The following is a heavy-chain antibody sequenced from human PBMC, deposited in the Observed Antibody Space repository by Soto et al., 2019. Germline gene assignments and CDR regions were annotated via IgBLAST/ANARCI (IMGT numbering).Heavy chain of an antibody. V-gene: IGHV3-74*01. CDR3: GTVFDL. J-gene: IGHJ5*02. D-gene: IGHD4-4*01. CDR2: INNDGVAT. CDR1: GFIFTGHW. Sequence: EEQVVESGGGLVQPGGSLRLSCAASGFIFTGHWMHWVRQGPGKGLDWVSGINNDGVATFYADSVKGRFTISRDNSNNMVYLQMNSLGAEDSAVYYCGTVFDLWGHGTQVTVSS.